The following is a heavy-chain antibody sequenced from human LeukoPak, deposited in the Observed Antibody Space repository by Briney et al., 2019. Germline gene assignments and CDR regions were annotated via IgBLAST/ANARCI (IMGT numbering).Heavy chain of an antibody. Sequence: SQTLSLTCTVSGGSISSGGYYWSWIRQHPGKGLEWIGYIYYSGSTYYNPSLKSRVTISVDTSKNQFSLKLSSVTAADTAVYYCARVEYGCSGGSCYFFAFDIWGQGTMVTVSS. D-gene: IGHD2-15*01. CDR1: GGSISSGGYY. CDR3: ARVEYGCSGGSCYFFAFDI. CDR2: IYYSGST. V-gene: IGHV4-31*03. J-gene: IGHJ3*02.